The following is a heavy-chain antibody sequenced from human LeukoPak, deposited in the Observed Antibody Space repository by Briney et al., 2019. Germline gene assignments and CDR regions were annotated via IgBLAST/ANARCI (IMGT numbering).Heavy chain of an antibody. CDR1: GFTFSDYY. J-gene: IGHJ5*02. V-gene: IGHV3-11*04. Sequence: GGSLRLSCAASGFTFSDYYMSWIRQAPGKGLEWVSYISSSGSTIYYADSVKGRFTISRDNAKNSLYLQMNSLRAEDTAVYYCARHDPYYYDSSGYYGPNWFDPWGQGTLVTVSS. CDR3: ARHDPYYYDSSGYYGPNWFDP. D-gene: IGHD3-22*01. CDR2: ISSSGSTI.